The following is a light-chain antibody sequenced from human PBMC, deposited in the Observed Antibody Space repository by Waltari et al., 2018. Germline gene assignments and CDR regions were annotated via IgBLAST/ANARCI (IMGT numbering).Light chain of an antibody. CDR3: AAWDDSLSGRV. V-gene: IGLV1-47*01. CDR1: RSNIGSNY. J-gene: IGLJ3*02. CDR2: RNK. Sequence: QSVLTQPPSASGTPGQRVTISCSGSRSNIGSNYVYWYQQVPGTAPNLLIYRNKQRPSGVPDRFAGSKSGTSASLAISGLRSEDEVDYYCAAWDDSLSGRVFGGGTKVTVL.